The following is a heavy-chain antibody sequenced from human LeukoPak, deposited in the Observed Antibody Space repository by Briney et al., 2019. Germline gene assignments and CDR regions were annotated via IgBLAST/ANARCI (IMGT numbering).Heavy chain of an antibody. CDR1: GYIFTDYY. V-gene: IGHV1-8*02. Sequence: ASVKVSCKASGYIFTDYYIHWVRQAPGQGLEWMGWMNPSSGNTGFAQKFQGRVTMTRDTSISTAYMELTSLRSEDTAIYYCAGGNSDSWHDAFDIWGQGTMVTVSS. CDR3: AGGNSDSWHDAFDI. J-gene: IGHJ3*02. CDR2: MNPSSGNT. D-gene: IGHD2-21*02.